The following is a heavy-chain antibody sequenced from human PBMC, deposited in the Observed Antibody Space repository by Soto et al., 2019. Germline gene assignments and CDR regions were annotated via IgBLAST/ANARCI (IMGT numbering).Heavy chain of an antibody. CDR3: ARDVDASGSYYNPFDY. CDR1: GFTFSSYA. D-gene: IGHD3-10*01. J-gene: IGHJ4*02. Sequence: GGSLRLSCAASGFTFSSYAMHWVRQAPGKGLEWVAVISYDGSNKYYADSVKGRFTISRDNSKNTLYLQMNSLKAEDTALYYCARDVDASGSYYNPFDYWGQGTLVTVSS. CDR2: ISYDGSNK. V-gene: IGHV3-30-3*01.